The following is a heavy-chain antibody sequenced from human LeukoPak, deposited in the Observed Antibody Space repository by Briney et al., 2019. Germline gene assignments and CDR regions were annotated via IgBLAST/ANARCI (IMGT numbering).Heavy chain of an antibody. V-gene: IGHV4-31*03. J-gene: IGHJ4*02. CDR3: ARGRYYYDSSAFYFDY. Sequence: KPSQTLSLTCTVSGGSISSGGYYWSWIRQHPGKGLEWIGYIYYSGSTYYNPSLKSRVTISVDTSKNQFSLKLSSVTAADTAVYYCARGRYYYDSSAFYFDYWGQGTLVTVSS. CDR2: IYYSGST. D-gene: IGHD3-22*01. CDR1: GGSISSGGYY.